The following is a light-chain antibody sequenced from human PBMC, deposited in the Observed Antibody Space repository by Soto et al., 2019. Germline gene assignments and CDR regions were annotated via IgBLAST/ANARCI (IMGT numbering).Light chain of an antibody. CDR1: QSVSSSY. Sequence: EIVWTQSPGTLSLSPGERATLSCRASQSVSSSYLAWYQQKPGQAPRLLIYDASSRATGIPNRFSGSGSGTDFTLTISRLEPEDFAVYYCQQYGSSPFTFGGGTKVDIK. V-gene: IGKV3-20*01. J-gene: IGKJ4*01. CDR3: QQYGSSPFT. CDR2: DAS.